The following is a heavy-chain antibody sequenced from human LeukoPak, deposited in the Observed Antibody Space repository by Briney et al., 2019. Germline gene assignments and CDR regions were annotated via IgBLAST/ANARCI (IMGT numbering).Heavy chain of an antibody. J-gene: IGHJ6*02. V-gene: IGHV4-59*01. CDR3: ARDRNRGYYGMDV. CDR2: IYYSGST. D-gene: IGHD1-14*01. CDR1: GFTFSSYA. Sequence: GSLRLSCAASGFTFSSYAMSWVRQAPGKGLEWIGYIYYSGSTNYNPSLKSRVTISVDTSKNQFSLKLSSVTAADTAVYYCARDRNRGYYGMDVWGQGTTVTVSS.